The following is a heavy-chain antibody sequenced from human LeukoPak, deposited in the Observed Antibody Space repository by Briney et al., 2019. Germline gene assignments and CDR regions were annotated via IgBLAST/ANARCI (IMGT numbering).Heavy chain of an antibody. Sequence: GSLRLSCSASGLTFSSYAMHWVRQAPGKGLEWIGEINHSGSTNYNPSLKSRVTISVDTSKNQFSLKLSSVTAADTAVYYCAREGPTYYYDSSGYPTREYFQHWGQGTLVTVFS. J-gene: IGHJ1*01. CDR3: AREGPTYYYDSSGYPTREYFQH. D-gene: IGHD3-22*01. V-gene: IGHV4-34*01. CDR2: INHSGST. CDR1: GLTFSSYA.